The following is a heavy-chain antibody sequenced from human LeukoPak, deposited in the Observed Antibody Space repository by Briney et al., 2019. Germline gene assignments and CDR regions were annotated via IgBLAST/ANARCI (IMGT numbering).Heavy chain of an antibody. J-gene: IGHJ3*02. D-gene: IGHD3-22*01. Sequence: ASVKVSFKASGYTFTGYYIHWVRQAPGQGLEWMGRINPNNGGTNYAQKFQGRVTMTWDVSMSTAYMELSRLRSVDTAVYYCAGEDNSSGYRPFDIWGQGTMVTVPS. V-gene: IGHV1-2*06. CDR1: GYTFTGYY. CDR2: INPNNGGT. CDR3: AGEDNSSGYRPFDI.